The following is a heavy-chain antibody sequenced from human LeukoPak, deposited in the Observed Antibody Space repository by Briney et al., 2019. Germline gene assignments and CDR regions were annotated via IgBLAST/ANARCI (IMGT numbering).Heavy chain of an antibody. D-gene: IGHD3-10*01. CDR3: ARNGRTRGVILPRSYMDV. V-gene: IGHV4-61*02. CDR2: IYTSGSI. CDR1: GGSISSGSYY. Sequence: SETRSLTFTVSGGSISSGSYYWGLIRQPPWKKLEWSGGIYTSGSINYSPSLKSRVTLSLDTSKNQFSLKLSSVTAADTAVYYCARNGRTRGVILPRSYMDVWGKGTKVTISS. J-gene: IGHJ6*03.